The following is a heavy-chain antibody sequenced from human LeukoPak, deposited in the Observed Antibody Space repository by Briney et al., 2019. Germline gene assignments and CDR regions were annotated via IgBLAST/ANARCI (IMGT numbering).Heavy chain of an antibody. CDR2: IYYSGST. CDR3: ARGGVAADY. D-gene: IGHD2-8*01. Sequence: SETLSLTCTVSGGSISSYYWSWIRQPPGRGLEWIGYIYYSGSTNYNPSLKSRVTISVDTSKNQFSLKLSSVTAADTAVYYCARGGVAADYWGQGTLVTVSS. V-gene: IGHV4-59*01. J-gene: IGHJ4*02. CDR1: GGSISSYY.